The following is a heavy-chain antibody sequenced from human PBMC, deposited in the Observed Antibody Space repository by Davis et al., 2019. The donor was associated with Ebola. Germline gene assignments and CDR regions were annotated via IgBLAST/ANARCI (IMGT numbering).Heavy chain of an antibody. V-gene: IGHV3-72*01. Sequence: GESLKISCAASGFTFSDYYMSWIRQAPGKGLEWVGRTRNKANSYTTEYAASVKGRFTISRDDSKNSLYLQMNSLKTEDTAVYYCARDLSDDSSGDPYFDYWGQGTLVTVSS. CDR1: GFTFSDYY. J-gene: IGHJ4*02. CDR3: ARDLSDDSSGDPYFDY. CDR2: TRNKANSYTT. D-gene: IGHD3-22*01.